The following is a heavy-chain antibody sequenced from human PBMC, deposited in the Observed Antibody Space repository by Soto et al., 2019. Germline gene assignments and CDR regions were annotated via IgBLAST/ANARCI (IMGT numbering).Heavy chain of an antibody. Sequence: GGSLRLSCAASGFTVSSNYMSWVRQAPGKGLEWVSVIYSGGSTYYADSMKGRFTISRDNSKNTLYLQMNSLRAEDTAVYYCATDVASSNYHYGMEVWGQGTTVTVSS. V-gene: IGHV3-53*01. CDR3: ATDVASSNYHYGMEV. D-gene: IGHD6-6*01. CDR2: IYSGGST. J-gene: IGHJ6*01. CDR1: GFTVSSNY.